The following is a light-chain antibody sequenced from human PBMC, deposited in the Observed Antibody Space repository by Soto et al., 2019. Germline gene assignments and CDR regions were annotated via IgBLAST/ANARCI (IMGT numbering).Light chain of an antibody. Sequence: EMVLTQSPGTLSLSPVERATLSCRASESVSETVNNINLAWYQQKPGQTPRLLIYGASTRATGVPARFSGSGSGTDFTLTINSLQSEDFAVYYCQHYANWPLTFGGGTKVDIK. V-gene: IGKV3-15*01. CDR2: GAS. J-gene: IGKJ4*01. CDR3: QHYANWPLT. CDR1: ESVSETVNNIN.